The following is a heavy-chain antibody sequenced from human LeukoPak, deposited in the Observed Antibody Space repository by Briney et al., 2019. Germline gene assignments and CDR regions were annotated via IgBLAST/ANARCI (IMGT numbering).Heavy chain of an antibody. V-gene: IGHV4-59*01. CDR2: IHYSGST. D-gene: IGHD2-21*02. CDR3: ARPVVTAIPVWGFDY. J-gene: IGHJ4*02. CDR1: GVSISGYY. Sequence: SETLSLTCTVSGVSISGYYWSWIRQPPGKGLEWIGYIHYSGSTNYNPSLKSRVTISVDTSKVQFSLKLSSVTAADTAVYYCARPVVTAIPVWGFDYWGQGTLVTVSS.